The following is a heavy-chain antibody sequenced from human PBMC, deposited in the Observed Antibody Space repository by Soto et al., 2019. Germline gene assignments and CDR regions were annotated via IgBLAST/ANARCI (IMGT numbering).Heavy chain of an antibody. J-gene: IGHJ4*02. Sequence: QVRLMQSGSDVKRPGASVKVSCKASGYPFTNVGMNWVRQDPGQGLEWIGWISTDTGETNYAQKFQGRVTITTDTSRRTAYMDMRNLISNDTAVYYCARGGDGFDVFDFWGQGTLVIVSS. V-gene: IGHV1-18*01. D-gene: IGHD3-10*01. CDR1: GYPFTNVG. CDR3: ARGGDGFDVFDF. CDR2: ISTDTGET.